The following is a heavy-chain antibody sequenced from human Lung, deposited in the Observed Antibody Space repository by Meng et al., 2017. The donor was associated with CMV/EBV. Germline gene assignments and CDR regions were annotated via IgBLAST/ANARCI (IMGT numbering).Heavy chain of an antibody. Sequence: SVKVSXKASGGTFNSYVIYWVRQAPGQGLEWMGGITPISATVNYAQRFQGRVTLTTDESTNTAYMELTGLRSDDTAVYYCARVKGTTGPAYYFDYWGRGTLVTVSS. J-gene: IGHJ4*02. CDR3: ARVKGTTGPAYYFDY. V-gene: IGHV1-69*05. CDR1: GGTFNSYV. D-gene: IGHD4-11*01. CDR2: ITPISATV.